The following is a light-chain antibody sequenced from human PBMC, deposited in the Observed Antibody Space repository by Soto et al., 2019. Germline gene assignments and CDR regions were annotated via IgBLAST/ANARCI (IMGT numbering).Light chain of an antibody. V-gene: IGLV2-14*01. Sequence: QSALTQPASVSGSPGQSITISCNGTSSDVGGYNYVSWYQQQSGKAPKLMIHEVSNRPSGVSSRFSGSKSGNTASLTISGLQAEDEADYYCSSYTSSRAYVFGIGTKVTVL. CDR3: SSYTSSRAYV. CDR1: SSDVGGYNY. CDR2: EVS. J-gene: IGLJ1*01.